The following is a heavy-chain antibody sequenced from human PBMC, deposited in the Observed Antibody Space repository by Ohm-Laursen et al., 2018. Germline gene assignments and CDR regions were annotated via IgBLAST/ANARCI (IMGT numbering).Heavy chain of an antibody. CDR3: ARWGSSGWYSSAKVFGMDV. V-gene: IGHV1-8*01. Sequence: SVKVSCKASGYTFTDCYMHWVRQATGQGLEWMGWMNPNSGNTGYAQKFQGRVTMTRNTSISTAYMELSNLRSEDTAVYYCARWGSSGWYSSAKVFGMDVWGQGTTVTVSS. CDR2: MNPNSGNT. J-gene: IGHJ6*02. D-gene: IGHD6-19*01. CDR1: GYTFTDCY.